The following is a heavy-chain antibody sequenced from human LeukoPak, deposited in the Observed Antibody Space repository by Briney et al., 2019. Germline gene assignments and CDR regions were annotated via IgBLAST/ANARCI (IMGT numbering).Heavy chain of an antibody. CDR1: GGTFSSYA. CDR2: IIPILGIA. D-gene: IGHD2-15*01. J-gene: IGHJ6*02. V-gene: IGHV1-69*04. CDR3: AREEDIGYGMDV. Sequence: ASVKVSCKASGGTFSSYAISWVRQAPGQGLEWMGRIIPILGIANYAQKFQGRVTITADKSTSTAYTELSSLRSEDTAVYYCAREEDIGYGMDVWGQGTTVTVSS.